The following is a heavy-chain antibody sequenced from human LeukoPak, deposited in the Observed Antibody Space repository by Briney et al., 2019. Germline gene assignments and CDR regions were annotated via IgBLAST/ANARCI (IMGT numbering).Heavy chain of an antibody. CDR2: IYYSGST. D-gene: IGHD3-10*01. V-gene: IGHV4-59*01. Sequence: PSETLSLTCTVSGGSISSYYWSWIRQPPGKGLEWIGYIYYSGSTNYNPSLKSRVTISVDTSKNQFSLKLSSVTAADTAVYYCAREEYYGSGNWFDPWGQGTLVTVPS. J-gene: IGHJ5*02. CDR3: AREEYYGSGNWFDP. CDR1: GGSISSYY.